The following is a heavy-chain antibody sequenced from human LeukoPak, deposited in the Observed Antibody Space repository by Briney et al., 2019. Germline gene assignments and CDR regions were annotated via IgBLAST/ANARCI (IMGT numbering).Heavy chain of an antibody. CDR2: IHHSGRT. Sequence: SETLSLACTVSGYSISSDYYWGWIRQPPGKGLEWIGSIHHSGRTYYNPSLKSRVTISVDTSKNQFSLKLSSVTAADTAVYYCARDHLANLASRLFDPWGQGTLVTVSS. CDR1: GYSISSDYY. CDR3: ARDHLANLASRLFDP. V-gene: IGHV4-38-2*02. D-gene: IGHD3-3*01. J-gene: IGHJ5*02.